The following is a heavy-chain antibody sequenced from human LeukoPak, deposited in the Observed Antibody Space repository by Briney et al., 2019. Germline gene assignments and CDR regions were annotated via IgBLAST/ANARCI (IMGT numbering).Heavy chain of an antibody. J-gene: IGHJ4*02. D-gene: IGHD2/OR15-2a*01. CDR3: ARVNDFLRCHFDY. CDR1: GFTFSSYW. V-gene: IGHV3-74*01. CDR2: ISRDGSRE. Sequence: GGSLRLSCAASGFTFSSYWMHWVRQAPAKGLVWVSRISRDGSRELYEDSVKGRFTISRDNAKTTLYLQMNRLRPEDTAVYYCARVNDFLRCHFDYWGQGTLATVSS.